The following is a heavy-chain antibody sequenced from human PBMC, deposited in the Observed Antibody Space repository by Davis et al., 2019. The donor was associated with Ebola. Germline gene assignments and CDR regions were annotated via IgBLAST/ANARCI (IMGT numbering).Heavy chain of an antibody. CDR1: GFTFSSYW. D-gene: IGHD6-19*01. CDR3: ASHSGRAPPLD. J-gene: IGHJ4*02. Sequence: GESLKISCAASGFTFSSYWMSCVRQAPGKGLEWVANIKQDGSEKYYVDSVKGRFTISRDSAKNSLYLQMNSLRAEDTAVYYCASHSGRAPPLDWGQGTLVTVSS. CDR2: IKQDGSEK. V-gene: IGHV3-7*01.